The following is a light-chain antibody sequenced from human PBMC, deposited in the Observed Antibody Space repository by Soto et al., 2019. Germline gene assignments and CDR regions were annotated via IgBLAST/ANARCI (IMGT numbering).Light chain of an antibody. CDR1: SSNIGNNY. V-gene: IGLV1-51*01. Sequence: QSVLTQPPSVSAAPGQKVTISCSGSSSNIGNNYVSWYQQLPGTAPKLLIYDNNKRPSGIPDRFSVSKSGTSATLGITGLQTGDEADYYCGTWDSSRSAVVFGGGTKLTVL. CDR3: GTWDSSRSAVV. CDR2: DNN. J-gene: IGLJ2*01.